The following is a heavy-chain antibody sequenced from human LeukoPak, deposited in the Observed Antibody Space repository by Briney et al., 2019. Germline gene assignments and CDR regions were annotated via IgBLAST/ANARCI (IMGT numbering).Heavy chain of an antibody. CDR3: ARDFGSGWSNDAFDI. V-gene: IGHV3-20*01. J-gene: IGHJ3*02. D-gene: IGHD6-19*01. CDR1: GFTFDDYG. Sequence: GGSLRLSCAASGFTFDDYGMSWVRQAPGKGLEWVSGINWNGGSTGYADSVKGRFTISRDNAKNSLYLQMNSLRAEDTALYPCARDFGSGWSNDAFDIWGQGTMVTVSS. CDR2: INWNGGST.